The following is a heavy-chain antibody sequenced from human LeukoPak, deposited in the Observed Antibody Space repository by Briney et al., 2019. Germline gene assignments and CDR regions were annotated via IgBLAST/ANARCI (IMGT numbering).Heavy chain of an antibody. V-gene: IGHV3-21*01. CDR3: ARGIAAAGWAFDY. CDR1: GFTFSSYS. J-gene: IGHJ4*02. D-gene: IGHD6-13*01. Sequence: GGSLRLSCAASGFTFSSYSMNWVRQAPGKGLEWVSSISSSSSYIYFADSVKGRFTISRDNAKNSLYLQMNSLRAEDTAVYYCARGIAAAGWAFDYWGQGTLVTVSS. CDR2: ISSSSSYI.